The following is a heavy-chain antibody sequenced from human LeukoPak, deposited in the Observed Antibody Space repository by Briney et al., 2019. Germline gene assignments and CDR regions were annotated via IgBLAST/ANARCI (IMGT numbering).Heavy chain of an antibody. V-gene: IGHV4-59*08. D-gene: IGHD2-21*02. J-gene: IGHJ2*01. CDR3: ARRSDGDPLFWYFDL. CDR2: IYYSGST. CDR1: GGSISSYY. Sequence: SETLSLTCTVSGGSISSYYWSWIRQPPGKGLEWIGDIYYSGSTNYNPSLKSRVTISVDTSKNQFSLKLSSVPAADTAVYYCARRSDGDPLFWYFDLWGRGTLVTVSS.